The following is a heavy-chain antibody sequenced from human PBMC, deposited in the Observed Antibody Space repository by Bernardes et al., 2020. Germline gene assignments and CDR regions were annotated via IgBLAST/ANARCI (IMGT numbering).Heavy chain of an antibody. V-gene: IGHV4-34*01. CDR2: INHSGST. CDR3: ARLGRAARPGWFDP. Sequence: SETLSLTCAVYGGSFSGYYWSWIRQPPGKGLEWIGEINHSGSTNYNPSLKSRVTISVDTSKNQFSLKLSSVTVADTAVYYCARLGRAARPGWFDPWGQGTLVTVSS. D-gene: IGHD6-6*01. J-gene: IGHJ5*02. CDR1: GGSFSGYY.